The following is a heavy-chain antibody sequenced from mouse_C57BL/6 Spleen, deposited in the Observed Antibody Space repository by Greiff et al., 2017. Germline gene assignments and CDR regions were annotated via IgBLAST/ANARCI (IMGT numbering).Heavy chain of an antibody. Sequence: QVQLQQPGAELVRPGSSVKLSCKASGYTFTSYWMHWVKQRPIQGLEWIGNIDPSDSETHYNQKFKDKATLAVDKSSSTAYMQLSSLTSEDSAVYYGARDDDVGFAYWGQGTLVTVSA. CDR2: IDPSDSET. CDR1: GYTFTSYW. D-gene: IGHD2-4*01. CDR3: ARDDDVGFAY. V-gene: IGHV1-52*01. J-gene: IGHJ3*01.